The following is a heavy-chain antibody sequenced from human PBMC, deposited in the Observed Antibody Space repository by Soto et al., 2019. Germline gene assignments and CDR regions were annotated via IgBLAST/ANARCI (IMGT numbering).Heavy chain of an antibody. CDR2: IVVGSGNT. CDR1: GFTFTSSA. J-gene: IGHJ5*02. D-gene: IGHD3-3*01. CDR3: AYDLTYYDFWSGKNSDP. Sequence: SVKVSCKASGFTFTSSAVQWVRQARGQRLEWIRRIVVGSGNTNYAQKFQERVTITRDMSTSTAYMELSSLRSEDTAVYYCAYDLTYYDFWSGKNSDPWGQGTLVTVST. V-gene: IGHV1-58*01.